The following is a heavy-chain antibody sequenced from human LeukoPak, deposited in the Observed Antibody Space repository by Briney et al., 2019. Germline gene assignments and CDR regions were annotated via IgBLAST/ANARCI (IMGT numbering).Heavy chain of an antibody. V-gene: IGHV5-51*01. CDR2: FYPGDSDT. CDR3: ARGTTGTSDGMDV. Sequence: GESLKISCKGSGYSFTSYWIGWVRQTPGKGLEWMGSFYPGDSDTRYSPSFQGQVTISANKSISTAYLQWSSLKASDTAMYYCARGTTGTSDGMDVWGQGTTVTVSS. CDR1: GYSFTSYW. J-gene: IGHJ6*02. D-gene: IGHD1-1*01.